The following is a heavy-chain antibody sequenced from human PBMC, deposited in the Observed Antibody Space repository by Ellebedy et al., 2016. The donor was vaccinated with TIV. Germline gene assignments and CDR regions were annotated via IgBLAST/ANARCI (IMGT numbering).Heavy chain of an antibody. Sequence: GGSLRLSCGASGFSFRSYWMTWVRQAPGKGLEWVANINQDGSGRYYVDSVKGRFTISRDNAKNSLYLQMNSLRAEDTAVYYCATDGSYGDYLSPTHAFEIWGQGTKVTVSS. CDR3: ATDGSYGDYLSPTHAFEI. D-gene: IGHD4-17*01. CDR2: INQDGSGR. CDR1: GFSFRSYW. V-gene: IGHV3-7*01. J-gene: IGHJ3*02.